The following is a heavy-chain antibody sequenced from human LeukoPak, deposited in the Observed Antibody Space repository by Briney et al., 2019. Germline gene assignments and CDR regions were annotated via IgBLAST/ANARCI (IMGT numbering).Heavy chain of an antibody. V-gene: IGHV4-34*01. CDR2: INHSGST. Sequence: SETLSLTCAAYGGSFSGYYWSWIRQPPGKGLEWIGEINHSGSTNYNPSLKSRVTISVDTSKNQFSLKLSSVTAADTAVYYCARVGGNLWGQGTLVTVSS. CDR1: GGSFSGYY. J-gene: IGHJ5*02. CDR3: ARVGGNL. D-gene: IGHD4-23*01.